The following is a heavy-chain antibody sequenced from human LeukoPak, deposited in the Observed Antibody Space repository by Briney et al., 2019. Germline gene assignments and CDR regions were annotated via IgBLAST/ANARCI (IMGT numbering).Heavy chain of an antibody. CDR2: INHSGST. J-gene: IGHJ4*02. Sequence: SETLPLTCAVYGGSFSGYYWSWIRQPPGKGLEWIGEINHSGSTNYNPSLKSRVTISVDTSKNQFSLKLSSVTAADTAVYYCARGGSYDFWSGYGGEYYFDYWGQGTLVTVSS. V-gene: IGHV4-34*01. CDR3: ARGGSYDFWSGYGGEYYFDY. D-gene: IGHD3-3*01. CDR1: GGSFSGYY.